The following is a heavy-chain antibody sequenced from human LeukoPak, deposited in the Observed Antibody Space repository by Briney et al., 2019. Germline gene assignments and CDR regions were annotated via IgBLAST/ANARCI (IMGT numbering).Heavy chain of an antibody. J-gene: IGHJ4*02. D-gene: IGHD5-12*01. Sequence: SETLSLTCAVYGGSFSGYYRSWIRQPPGKGLEWIGEINHSGSTNYNPSLKSRVTISVDTSKNQFSLKLSSVTAADTAVYYCATRGYSGYGTDYWGQGTLVTVSS. CDR2: INHSGST. CDR3: ATRGYSGYGTDY. CDR1: GGSFSGYY. V-gene: IGHV4-34*01.